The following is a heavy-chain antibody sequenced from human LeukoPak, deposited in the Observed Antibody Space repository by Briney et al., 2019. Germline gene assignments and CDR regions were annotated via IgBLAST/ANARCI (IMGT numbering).Heavy chain of an antibody. V-gene: IGHV3-74*01. CDR1: GXTFSSYW. CDR3: ARDLTGAVFDF. Sequence: GGSLRLSCAASGXTFSSYWMHWVRQAPGRGLVCVSRITSDGSSTSYADSVRGRFTISRDNAKNTVYLQMNSLRAEDTAVYYCARDLTGAVFDFWGQGTLVTVSA. J-gene: IGHJ4*02. CDR2: ITSDGSST. D-gene: IGHD1-26*01.